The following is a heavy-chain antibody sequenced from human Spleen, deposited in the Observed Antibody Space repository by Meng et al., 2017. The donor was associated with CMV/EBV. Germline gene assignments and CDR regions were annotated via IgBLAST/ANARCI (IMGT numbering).Heavy chain of an antibody. Sequence: SISRGNYYWGWIRQPPGKGLEWIGSIYYSGSTYYNPSLKSRVTISVDTSKNQFSLRLNSMTAADTAMYYCARPGGSSWYYFDFWGQGTLVTVSS. CDR2: IYYSGST. V-gene: IGHV4-39*01. J-gene: IGHJ4*02. CDR1: SISRGNYY. D-gene: IGHD6-13*01. CDR3: ARPGGSSWYYFDF.